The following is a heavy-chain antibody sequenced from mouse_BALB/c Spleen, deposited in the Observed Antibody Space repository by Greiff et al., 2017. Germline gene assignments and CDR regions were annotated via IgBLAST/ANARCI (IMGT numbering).Heavy chain of an antibody. CDR3: TRSRGYDEEWYFDV. CDR2: IYPSDSYT. D-gene: IGHD2-2*01. CDR1: GYTFTSYW. Sequence: QVQLKQPGAELVRPGASVKLSCKASGYTFTSYWINWVKQRPGQGLEWIGNIYPSDSYTTYNQKFKDKATLTVDKSSSTAYMQLSSPTSEDSAVYYCTRSRGYDEEWYFDVWGAGTTVTVSS. J-gene: IGHJ1*01. V-gene: IGHV1-69*02.